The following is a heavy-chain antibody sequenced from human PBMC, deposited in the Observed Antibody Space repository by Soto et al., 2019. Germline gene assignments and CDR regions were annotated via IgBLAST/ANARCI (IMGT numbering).Heavy chain of an antibody. CDR1: GFTFDDYA. Sequence: GGSLRLSCAASGFTFDDYAMHWVRQAPGKGLEWVSGISWNSGSIGYADSVKGRFTISRDNAKNSLYLQMNSLRAEDTALYYCAKSGKIGYCSGGSCSVSPLIYYYYYMDVWGKGTTVTVSS. D-gene: IGHD2-15*01. V-gene: IGHV3-9*01. CDR3: AKSGKIGYCSGGSCSVSPLIYYYYYMDV. CDR2: ISWNSGSI. J-gene: IGHJ6*03.